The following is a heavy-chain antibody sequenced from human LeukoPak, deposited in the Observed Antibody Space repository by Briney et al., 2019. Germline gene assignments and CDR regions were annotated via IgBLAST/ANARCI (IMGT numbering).Heavy chain of an antibody. CDR3: ASGVVFDF. J-gene: IGHJ4*02. V-gene: IGHV3-7*03. CDR2: INQDGSER. Sequence: GSLRLSCEASGFTFRNYWMSWVRQAPGKGLECVASINQDGSERYYVDSVTGRFTISRDNSKNLVYLQMNTLRAEDTSIYYCASGVVFDFWGQGILVTVSS. CDR1: GFTFRNYW. D-gene: IGHD3-3*01.